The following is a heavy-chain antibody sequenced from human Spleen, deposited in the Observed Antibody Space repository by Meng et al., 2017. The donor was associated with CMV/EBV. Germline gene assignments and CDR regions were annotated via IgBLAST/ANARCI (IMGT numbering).Heavy chain of an antibody. CDR1: GFTFSSYG. Sequence: GSLKISCAASGFTFSSYGMHWVRQAPGKGLEWVAFIRYDGSNKYYADSVKGRFTISRDNSKNTLYLQMNSLRAEDTAVYYCAKDLVVVIATGYYGMDVWGQGTTVTVSS. CDR3: AKDLVVVIATGYYGMDV. CDR2: IRYDGSNK. J-gene: IGHJ6*02. D-gene: IGHD2-21*01. V-gene: IGHV3-30*02.